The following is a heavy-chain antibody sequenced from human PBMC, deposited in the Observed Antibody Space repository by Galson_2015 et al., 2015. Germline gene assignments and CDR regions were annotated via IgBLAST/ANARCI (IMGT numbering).Heavy chain of an antibody. D-gene: IGHD3-10*01. Sequence: SLRLSCAASGFTFSSYGMHWVRQAPGKGLEWVAVISYDGSNKYYADSVKGRFTISRDNSKNTLYLQMNSLRAEDTAVYYCAKADGMVRGVIIAYYYYYGMDVWGQGTTVTVSS. V-gene: IGHV3-30*18. CDR3: AKADGMVRGVIIAYYYYYGMDV. J-gene: IGHJ6*02. CDR2: ISYDGSNK. CDR1: GFTFSSYG.